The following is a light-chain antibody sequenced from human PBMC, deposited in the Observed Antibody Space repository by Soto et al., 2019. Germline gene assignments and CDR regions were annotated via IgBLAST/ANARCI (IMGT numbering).Light chain of an antibody. CDR3: QQYNNWPPIT. CDR1: QKVSNN. J-gene: IGKJ5*01. V-gene: IGKV3-15*01. Sequence: EIVLTQSPVTVSLSPGERATVSCRAGQKVSNNYLAWYQQKPGQAPRLLIYGASTRATGIPARFSGSGSGTEFTLTISSLQSEDFAVYYCQQYNNWPPITFGQGTRLEIK. CDR2: GAS.